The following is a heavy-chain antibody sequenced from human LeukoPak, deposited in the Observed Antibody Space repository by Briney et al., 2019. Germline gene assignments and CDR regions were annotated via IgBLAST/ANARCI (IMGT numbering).Heavy chain of an antibody. J-gene: IGHJ4*02. CDR3: AKYYYDSSGYYDAAPLDS. CDR2: ICGSGYST. V-gene: IGHV3-23*01. Sequence: PGGSLRLSCAASGFTFSTYAMSWVRQAPGKGLEWVSSICGSGYSTYYADSVEGRFTISRDNFKSTLFLQMISLRAEDTAVYSCAKYYYDSSGYYDAAPLDSWGQGTLVTVFS. D-gene: IGHD3-22*01. CDR1: GFTFSTYA.